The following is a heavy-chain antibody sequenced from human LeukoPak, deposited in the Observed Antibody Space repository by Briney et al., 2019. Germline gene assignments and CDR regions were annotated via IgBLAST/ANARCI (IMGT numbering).Heavy chain of an antibody. CDR1: GGSISRSSYY. CDR3: ASFYCSGGSCYQYYSYYYMDV. J-gene: IGHJ6*03. CDR2: IYYSGST. Sequence: SETLSLTCTVSGGSISRSSYYWGWIRQPPGKGLEWIGSIYYSGSTYYNPSLKSRVTISGDTSKNQFSLKLNSVTAADTAVYYCASFYCSGGSCYQYYSYYYMDVWGKGTTVTISS. D-gene: IGHD2-15*01. V-gene: IGHV4-39*01.